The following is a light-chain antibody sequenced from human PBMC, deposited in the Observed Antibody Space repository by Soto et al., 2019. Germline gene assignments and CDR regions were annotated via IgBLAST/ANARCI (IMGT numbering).Light chain of an antibody. Sequence: DIQLTQSPSSLSASVGDRVTITCRATQTISSYLSWYHQKPGQAPRLLIYAATRLQSGVPSRFRGDRSGTEFTLTIGSLQPEDFGTYYCHQTYSTLVYTFGQGTQLEIK. V-gene: IGKV1-39*01. CDR3: HQTYSTLVYT. J-gene: IGKJ2*01. CDR1: QTISSY. CDR2: AAT.